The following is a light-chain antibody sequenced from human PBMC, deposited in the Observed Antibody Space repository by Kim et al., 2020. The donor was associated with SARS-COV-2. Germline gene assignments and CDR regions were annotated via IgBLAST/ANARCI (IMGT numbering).Light chain of an antibody. CDR2: DVT. V-gene: IGLV2-14*03. Sequence: QSALTQPASVSGSPGQSITISCTGTSSDVGRYNYVSWYQQHPGKAPKLMIYDVTNRPSGVSNRFSGSKSGNTASLTISGLQAEDEGDYYCGSYTSSTTLVFGGGTQLTVL. CDR1: SSDVGRYNY. CDR3: GSYTSSTTLV. J-gene: IGLJ2*01.